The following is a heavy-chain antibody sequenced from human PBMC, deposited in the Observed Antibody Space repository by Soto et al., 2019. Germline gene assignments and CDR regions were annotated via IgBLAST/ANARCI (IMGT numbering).Heavy chain of an antibody. J-gene: IGHJ6*02. D-gene: IGHD2-15*01. CDR2: IIPIFGTA. CDR3: ARSAAYCSGGSCYQIRYGMDV. Sequence: QVQLVQSGAEVKKPGSSVKVSCKASGGTFSSYAISWVRQAPGQGLEWMGGIIPIFGTANYAQKFQGRVTITADESTSTAYMELSSLRSDDTAVYYCARSAAYCSGGSCYQIRYGMDVWGQGTTVTVS. V-gene: IGHV1-69*01. CDR1: GGTFSSYA.